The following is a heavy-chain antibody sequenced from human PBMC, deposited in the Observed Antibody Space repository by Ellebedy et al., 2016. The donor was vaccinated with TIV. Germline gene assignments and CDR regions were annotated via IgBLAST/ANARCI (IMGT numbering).Heavy chain of an antibody. CDR2: IYYSGST. CDR3: ARSRNGYSSSWYDY. V-gene: IGHV4-59*01. Sequence: SETLSLXXTVSGGSISSYYWSWIRQPPGKGLEWIGYIYYSGSTNYNPSLKSRVTISVDTSKNQFSLKLSSVTAADTAVYYCARSRNGYSSSWYDYWGQGTLVTVSS. J-gene: IGHJ4*02. D-gene: IGHD6-13*01. CDR1: GGSISSYY.